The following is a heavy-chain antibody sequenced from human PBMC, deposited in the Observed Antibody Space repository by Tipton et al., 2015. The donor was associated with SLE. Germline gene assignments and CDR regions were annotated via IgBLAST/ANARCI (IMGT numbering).Heavy chain of an antibody. D-gene: IGHD2-15*01. J-gene: IGHJ4*02. CDR3: ARDAGSGPIYFDD. Sequence: GSLRLSCAASGFTFSAYSMNWVRQAPGKGLEWLSSISSSSNYIFYADSVKGRFTISRDNAKKSLYLQMNSLRVEDTGVYYCARDAGSGPIYFDDWGQGTLVTVSS. V-gene: IGHV3-21*01. CDR2: ISSSSNYI. CDR1: GFTFSAYS.